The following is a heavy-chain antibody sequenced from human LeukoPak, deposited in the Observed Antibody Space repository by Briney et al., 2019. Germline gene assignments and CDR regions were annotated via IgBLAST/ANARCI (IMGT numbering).Heavy chain of an antibody. CDR1: GFTFSDYW. J-gene: IGHJ4*02. D-gene: IGHD3-3*01. V-gene: IGHV3-7*01. CDR2: IKQDGSEK. CDR3: ARERFWSGHGDY. Sequence: PGGSLRLSCAASGFTFSDYWMSWVRQAPGKGLGWVANIKQDGSEKYYVDSVKGRFTISRDNAKNSLYLQMNSLRAEDTAVYYCARERFWSGHGDYWGQGTLVTVSS.